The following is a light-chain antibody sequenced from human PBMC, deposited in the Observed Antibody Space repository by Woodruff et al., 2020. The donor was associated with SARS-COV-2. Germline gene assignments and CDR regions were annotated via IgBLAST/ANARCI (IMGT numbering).Light chain of an antibody. CDR3: NSRDSSGNHVV. J-gene: IGLJ2*01. V-gene: IGLV3-19*01. CDR1: SLRSYY. CDR2: GKN. Sequence: IRCQGDSLRSYYASWYQQKPGQAPVLVIYGKNNRPSGIPDRFSGSSSGNTASLTITGAQAEDEADYYCNSRDSSGNHVVFG.